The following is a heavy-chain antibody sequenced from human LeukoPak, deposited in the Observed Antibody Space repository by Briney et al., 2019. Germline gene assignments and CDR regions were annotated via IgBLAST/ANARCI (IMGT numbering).Heavy chain of an antibody. J-gene: IGHJ3*02. D-gene: IGHD6-19*01. CDR2: INHSGGT. CDR3: AIVVRQWLAHYAFDI. CDR1: GGSFSGYY. Sequence: PSETLSLTCAVYGGSFSGYYWSWIRQPPGKGLEWIGEINHSGGTNYNPSLKSRVTISVDTSKNQFSLKLSSVTAADTAVYYCAIVVRQWLAHYAFDISGQGTMVTVSS. V-gene: IGHV4-34*01.